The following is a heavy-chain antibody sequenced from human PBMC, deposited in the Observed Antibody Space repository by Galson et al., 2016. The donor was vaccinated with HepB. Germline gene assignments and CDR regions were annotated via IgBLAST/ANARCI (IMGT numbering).Heavy chain of an antibody. D-gene: IGHD3-9*01. CDR3: ARPNYDISTGRGWFDP. J-gene: IGHJ5*02. Sequence: SLRLSCAASGFTFSSYSMNWVRQAPGKGLEWVSSISSTRSYIYYADSVKGRFTVSKDKAKNSLYLQMDSLRAEDTAVEYCARPNYDISTGRGWFDPWGQGTLVTVSP. V-gene: IGHV3-21*01. CDR1: GFTFSSYS. CDR2: ISSTRSYI.